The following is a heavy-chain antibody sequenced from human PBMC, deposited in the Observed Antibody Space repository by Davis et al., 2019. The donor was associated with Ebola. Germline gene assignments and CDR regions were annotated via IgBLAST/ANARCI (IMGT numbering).Heavy chain of an antibody. CDR1: GFTFGDYA. CDR3: TTGIQLSLFYYYYGMDV. CDR2: IKSKTDGGTT. V-gene: IGHV3-15*01. Sequence: PGGSLRLSCTASGFTFGDYAMSWVRQAPGKGLEWVGRIKSKTDGGTTDYAAPVKGRFTISRDDSKNTLYLQMNSLKTEDTAVYYCTTGIQLSLFYYYYGMDVWGQGTTVTVSS. J-gene: IGHJ6*02. D-gene: IGHD5-18*01.